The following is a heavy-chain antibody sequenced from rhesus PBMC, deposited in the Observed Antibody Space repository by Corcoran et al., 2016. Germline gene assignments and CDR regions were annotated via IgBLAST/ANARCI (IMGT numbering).Heavy chain of an antibody. Sequence: EVQLVESGGGLVQPGGSLRLSCAASGLTFSNVWVNWVRQGPGKGLEWVARIKSKVEGKTAEYAASVKGRFTIARDDSKNTLYLQMNSLRTEDTAVYYCTTFYGSNYFDYWGQGVLVTVSS. CDR3: TTFYGSNYFDY. V-gene: IGHV3-30*01. CDR2: IKSKVEGKTA. J-gene: IGHJ4*01. D-gene: IGHD4-29*01. CDR1: GLTFSNVW.